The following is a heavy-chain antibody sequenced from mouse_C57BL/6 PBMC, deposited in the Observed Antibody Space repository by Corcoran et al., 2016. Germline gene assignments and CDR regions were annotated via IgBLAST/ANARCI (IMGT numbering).Heavy chain of an antibody. CDR3: ARSKANWDGYYFDY. CDR1: GYTFTDYN. J-gene: IGHJ2*01. V-gene: IGHV1-18*01. Sequence: EVQLQQSGPELVKPGASVKIPCKASGYTFTDYNMDWVKQSHGKSLEWIGDINPNNGGTIYNQKFKGKATLTVDKSSSTAYMELRSLTSEDTAVYYCARSKANWDGYYFDYWGQGTTLTVSS. D-gene: IGHD4-1*01. CDR2: INPNNGGT.